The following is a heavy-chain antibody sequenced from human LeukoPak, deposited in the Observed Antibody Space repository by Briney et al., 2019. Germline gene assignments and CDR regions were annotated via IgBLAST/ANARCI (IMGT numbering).Heavy chain of an antibody. J-gene: IGHJ4*02. V-gene: IGHV3-23*01. CDR2: ISGGGGST. CDR1: GFTFSSYA. D-gene: IGHD3-16*01. Sequence: GGSLRLSCAASGFTFSSYAMIWVRQAPGKGLEWVSAISGGGGSTYYADSVKGRFTISRDNSKNTLYLQMNSLRAEDTAVYYCAKLDHWGTDYWGQGTLVTVSS. CDR3: AKLDHWGTDY.